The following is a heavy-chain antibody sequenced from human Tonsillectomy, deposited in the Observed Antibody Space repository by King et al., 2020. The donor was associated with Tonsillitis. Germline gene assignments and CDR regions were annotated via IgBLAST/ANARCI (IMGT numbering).Heavy chain of an antibody. CDR3: ATAGYASGWTFDS. V-gene: IGHV3-30*02. Sequence: VQLVESGGGVVQPGGSLRLSCAASGFIFNDYGMHWLRQAPGKGLEWVSYIRYDGTNRYFADSVEGRFTVSRDNSKNTLYLQMNRLRTEDTGVSYCATAGYASGWTFDSWGQGTLVTVSS. CDR1: GFIFNDYG. D-gene: IGHD2-2*01. CDR2: IRYDGTNR. J-gene: IGHJ4*02.